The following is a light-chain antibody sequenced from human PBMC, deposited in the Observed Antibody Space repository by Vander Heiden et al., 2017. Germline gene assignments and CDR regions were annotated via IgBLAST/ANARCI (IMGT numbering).Light chain of an antibody. Sequence: QSVLTQPPSVSGAPGQWLTISCTGSSSNIGAGYDVHWYQQLPGTAPKLLIYGNSNRPSGVPDRFSGSKSGTSASLAITGLQAEDEADYYCQSYDSSLSGWVFGGGTKLTVL. CDR1: SSNIGAGYD. CDR3: QSYDSSLSGWV. CDR2: GNS. J-gene: IGLJ3*02. V-gene: IGLV1-40*01.